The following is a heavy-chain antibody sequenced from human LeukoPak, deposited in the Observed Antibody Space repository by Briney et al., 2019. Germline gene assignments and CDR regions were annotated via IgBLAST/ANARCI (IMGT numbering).Heavy chain of an antibody. CDR2: IVGSGDST. D-gene: IGHD3-10*01. CDR1: GFTFSSYV. V-gene: IGHV3-23*01. J-gene: IGHJ4*01. Sequence: GGSLRLSCAASGFTFSSYVMTWVRQAPGKGLEWVSAIVGSGDSTYYADSVKGRFTISRDNAKNSLYLQMNSLRAEDTAVYYCAKDGSGTYYLDQWGQGTLVTVSS. CDR3: AKDGSGTYYLDQ.